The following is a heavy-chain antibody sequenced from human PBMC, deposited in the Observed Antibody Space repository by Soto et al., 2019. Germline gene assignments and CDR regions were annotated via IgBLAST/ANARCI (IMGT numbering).Heavy chain of an antibody. CDR1: SVTVSGDAYY. CDR2: IYHTGST. J-gene: IGHJ4*02. CDR3: ARYRFSGNKWSKFDY. D-gene: IGHD3-16*02. Sequence: PSETLSLTCTDSSVTVSGDAYYWSWLRQHPGKGLEWIGNIYHTGSTYYSPSLKSRVAISLDTSKNQFSLTLTSVTAADTAVYYCARYRFSGNKWSKFDYWGQGTLVT. V-gene: IGHV4-31*03.